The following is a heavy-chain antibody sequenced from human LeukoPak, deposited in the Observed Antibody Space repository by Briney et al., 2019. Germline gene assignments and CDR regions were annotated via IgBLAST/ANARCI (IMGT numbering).Heavy chain of an antibody. J-gene: IGHJ3*02. CDR1: GFTVSSNY. Sequence: GGSLRLSCAASGFTVSSNYMSWVRQALGKGLEWVSVIYSGGTTNYADSVKGRFTISRDNSKNTLYLQMNSLRAEDTAVYYCAKDGSDDYGDPDAFDIWGQGTMVTVSS. CDR2: IYSGGTT. V-gene: IGHV3-66*01. CDR3: AKDGSDDYGDPDAFDI. D-gene: IGHD4-17*01.